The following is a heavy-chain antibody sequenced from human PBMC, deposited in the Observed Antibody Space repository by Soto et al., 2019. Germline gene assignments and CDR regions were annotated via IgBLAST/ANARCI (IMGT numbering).Heavy chain of an antibody. Sequence: VQLQESGPGLVKPSGTLSLTCTVSGGSISTTNWWSWVRQSPGKGLEWIREILHIGSTNYNPSLKSRVTISIDKSKNQFSLRLSALTAADTAVYYCASGFDSDGLYNGGHPWGQGTLVSVSS. V-gene: IGHV4-4*02. J-gene: IGHJ5*02. CDR1: GGSISTTNW. CDR3: ASGFDSDGLYNGGHP. CDR2: ILHIGST. D-gene: IGHD3-22*01.